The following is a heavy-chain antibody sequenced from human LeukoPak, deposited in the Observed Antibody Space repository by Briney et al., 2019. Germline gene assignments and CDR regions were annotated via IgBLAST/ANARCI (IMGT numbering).Heavy chain of an antibody. CDR1: GGSISSSNW. CDR2: IYHSGST. V-gene: IGHV4-4*02. D-gene: IGHD3-10*01. CDR3: ARDISRGYYGSGSPVDY. Sequence: PSETLSLTCAVSGGSISSSNWWSWVRQPPGKGLEWIGEIYHSGSTNYNPSLKSRVTISVDKSKNQFSLKLSSVTAADTAVYYCARDISRGYYGSGSPVDYWGQGTLVTVSS. J-gene: IGHJ4*02.